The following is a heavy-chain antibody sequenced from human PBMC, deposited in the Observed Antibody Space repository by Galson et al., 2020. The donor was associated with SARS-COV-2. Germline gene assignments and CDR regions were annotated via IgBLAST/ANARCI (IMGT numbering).Heavy chain of an antibody. CDR2: INSDWNIT. Sequence: GGYLRLSCAASGFTFSTYWMHWVRQAPGKGLVWVSRINSDWNITSYADSVKGRFTISRDNAKNTLYLQMNSLRVEDTAVYYCTATRAYWGQGTLVTVSS. J-gene: IGHJ4*02. CDR1: GFTFSTYW. V-gene: IGHV3-74*01. CDR3: TATRAY. D-gene: IGHD4-17*01.